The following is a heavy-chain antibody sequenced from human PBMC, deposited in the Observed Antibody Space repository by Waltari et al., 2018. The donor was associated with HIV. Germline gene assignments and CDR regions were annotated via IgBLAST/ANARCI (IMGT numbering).Heavy chain of an antibody. J-gene: IGHJ5*02. CDR2: IFCDEAA. CDR1: GASMSDFS. V-gene: IGHV4-4*07. D-gene: IGHD3-9*01. Sequence: VRLQESGPRLGKTSETLSLKCSVSGASMSDFSWFWIRQSAGNRLEWIGRIFCDEAAVVNDVFKSRVAMSVDTSTNHLSLTWTGLSGADTATYYCARGSDGLHTGFYLTAWGQG. CDR3: ARGSDGLHTGFYLTA.